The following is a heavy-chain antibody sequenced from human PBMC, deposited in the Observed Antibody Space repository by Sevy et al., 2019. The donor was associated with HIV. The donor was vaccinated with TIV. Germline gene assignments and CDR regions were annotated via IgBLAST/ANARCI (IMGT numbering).Heavy chain of an antibody. CDR2: IFYTGNT. J-gene: IGHJ5*02. CDR1: GVSVSSDNYY. Sequence: ETLSLTCTVSGVSVSSDNYYWIWIRQSPGKGLEWIGYIFYTGNTNYSPSLKSRVTISVDTSKSQFSLKLNSMTAADTAVYYCARGYYNVLTPGGWLDAWGQGTLVTVSS. CDR3: ARGYYNVLTPGGWLDA. D-gene: IGHD3-9*01. V-gene: IGHV4-61*01.